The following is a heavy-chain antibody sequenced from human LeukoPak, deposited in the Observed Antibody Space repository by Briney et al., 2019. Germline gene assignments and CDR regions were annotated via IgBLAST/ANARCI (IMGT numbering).Heavy chain of an antibody. V-gene: IGHV1-46*01. J-gene: IGHJ4*02. D-gene: IGHD2-21*02. CDR3: ARDPQDCGGDCYTATAWRAYFDY. Sequence: ASVKVSCKASGGTFSSYAISWVRQAPGQGLEWMGIINPSGGSTNYAQKFQDRVTMTRDMSTSTFYMELRSLRSEDTAVYYCARDPQDCGGDCYTATAWRAYFDYWGQGTLVTVSS. CDR2: INPSGGST. CDR1: GGTFSSYA.